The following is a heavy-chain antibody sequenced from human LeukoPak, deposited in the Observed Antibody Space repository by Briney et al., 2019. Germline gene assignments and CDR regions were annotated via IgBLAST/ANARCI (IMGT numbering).Heavy chain of an antibody. Sequence: SGPTLVNPTHTLTLTCTISGFSLNTRGVWVGWIRQPPGRALEWLALIYWYDDRRYSPSLKSRLTITKDTSKNQVVLTMNNMDPVDTATYFCAHRKNYYDSSVFDNWGQGTLVPVSS. CDR2: IYWYDDR. D-gene: IGHD3-22*01. J-gene: IGHJ4*02. CDR3: AHRKNYYDSSVFDN. V-gene: IGHV2-5*01. CDR1: GFSLNTRGVW.